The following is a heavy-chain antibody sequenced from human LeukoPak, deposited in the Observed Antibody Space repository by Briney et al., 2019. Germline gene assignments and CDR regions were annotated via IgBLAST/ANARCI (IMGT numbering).Heavy chain of an antibody. V-gene: IGHV3-48*01. CDR2: ISSSSTTI. Sequence: GGSLRLSCAASGFTFSSYSMMWVRQAPGKGLEWVSYISSSSTTIHYADSVKGRFTISRDNAKNSVYLQMNSLRAEDTAVYYCAREGNYPANYYYYMDVWGKGTTVTVSS. J-gene: IGHJ6*03. D-gene: IGHD4-11*01. CDR3: AREGNYPANYYYYMDV. CDR1: GFTFSSYS.